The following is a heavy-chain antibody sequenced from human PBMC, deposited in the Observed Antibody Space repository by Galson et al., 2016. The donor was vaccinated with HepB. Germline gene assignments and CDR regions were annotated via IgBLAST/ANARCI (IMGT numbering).Heavy chain of an antibody. D-gene: IGHD5-12*01. CDR3: ARDPSSGIGNRFDP. J-gene: IGHJ5*02. V-gene: IGHV3-21*01. CDR2: ISSSSSSK. CDR1: GFTFSSYS. Sequence: SLRLSCAASGFTFSSYSMNWVRQAPGKGLEWVSSISSSSSSKYYADSVKGRFTISRDNAQNSLYLQMNSLRAEDTAVYYCARDPSSGIGNRFDPWGQGTLVTVSS.